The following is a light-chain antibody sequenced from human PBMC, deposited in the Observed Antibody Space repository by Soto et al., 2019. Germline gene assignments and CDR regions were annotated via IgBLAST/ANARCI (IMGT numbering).Light chain of an antibody. J-gene: IGKJ4*01. Sequence: DIQMTQSPSSLSASVGATVTITCRASQSISSYLNWYQQKPGKAPKLLIYAASSLQSGVPSRFSGSGSGTDSTLTISSLQPEDFATYYYQQSYSTPRLGGGTKVDIK. V-gene: IGKV1-39*01. CDR2: AAS. CDR1: QSISSY. CDR3: QQSYSTPR.